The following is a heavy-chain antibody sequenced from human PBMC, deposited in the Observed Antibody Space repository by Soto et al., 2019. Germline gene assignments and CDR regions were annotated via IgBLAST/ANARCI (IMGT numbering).Heavy chain of an antibody. CDR1: GGSISSYY. D-gene: IGHD3-10*01. Sequence: QVQLQESGPGLVKPSETLSLTCTVSGGSISSYYWSWIRQPPGKGLEWIGYIYYSGSTNYNPSLKSRVTISVDTSNSQFSLKLSSVTAADTAVYYCARDNMARGVIDYDYGMDVWGQGTTVTVSS. CDR3: ARDNMARGVIDYDYGMDV. CDR2: IYYSGST. V-gene: IGHV4-59*01. J-gene: IGHJ6*02.